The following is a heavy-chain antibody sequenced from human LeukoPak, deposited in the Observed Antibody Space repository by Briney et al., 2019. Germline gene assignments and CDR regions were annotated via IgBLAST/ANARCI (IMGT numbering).Heavy chain of an antibody. D-gene: IGHD6-13*01. CDR1: EFTFSTYA. CDR3: AKEDSNWCVDY. Sequence: PPGGSLGLSCVASEFTFSTYAMTWVRQAPGKGLEWVSTISGSGSRIFYGDSVKGRFTISRDNSKNTLYLQMNSLRAEDTAIYYCAKEDSNWCVDYWGQGTLVTVSS. J-gene: IGHJ4*02. CDR2: ISGSGSRI. V-gene: IGHV3-23*01.